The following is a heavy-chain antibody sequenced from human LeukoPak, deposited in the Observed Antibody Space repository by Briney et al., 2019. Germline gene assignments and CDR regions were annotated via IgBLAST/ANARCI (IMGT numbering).Heavy chain of an antibody. CDR3: ARDIGSGNYFDH. CDR1: GFTFSSYW. V-gene: IGHV3-74*01. Sequence: GGSLRLSCADSGFTFSSYWMHWVRQVPGKDLVWVSCINSDGSITHYADSVKGRFTISRDNAKNMLYLQMNSLRAEDTAVYYCARDIGSGNYFDHWGQGTLVTVSS. J-gene: IGHJ4*02. D-gene: IGHD1-26*01. CDR2: INSDGSIT.